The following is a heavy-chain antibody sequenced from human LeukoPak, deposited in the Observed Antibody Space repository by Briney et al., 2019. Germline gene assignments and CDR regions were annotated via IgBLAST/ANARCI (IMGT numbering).Heavy chain of an antibody. J-gene: IGHJ6*02. CDR2: TSGDGTIA. Sequence: QPGGSLRLSCAASGLNLDAYAMHWVRQAPGKGLEWVSLTSGDGTIAYYADSVKGRFTISRDNSKNSLFLEMNSLRSEDTALYYCAKDTPLFYHYYGIDVWGQGTTVTVSS. CDR1: GLNLDAYA. CDR3: AKDTPLFYHYYGIDV. V-gene: IGHV3-43*02.